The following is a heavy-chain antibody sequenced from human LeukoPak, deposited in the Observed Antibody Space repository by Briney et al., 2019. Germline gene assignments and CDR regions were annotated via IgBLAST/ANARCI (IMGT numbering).Heavy chain of an antibody. CDR1: GGTFSSYA. J-gene: IGHJ3*02. CDR3: ARDSRYYDSMNDAFDI. D-gene: IGHD3-3*01. V-gene: IGHV1-69*05. Sequence: SVKVSCKASGGTFSSYAISWVRQAPGQGLEWMGGIIPIFGTANYAQKFQGRVTITTDESTSTAYMELSSLRSEDTAVYYCARDSRYYDSMNDAFDIWGQGTMVTVSS. CDR2: IIPIFGTA.